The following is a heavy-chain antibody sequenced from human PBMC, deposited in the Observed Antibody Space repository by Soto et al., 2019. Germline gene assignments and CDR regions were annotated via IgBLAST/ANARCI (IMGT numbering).Heavy chain of an antibody. V-gene: IGHV3-33*01. CDR1: GFMFSNHG. CDR3: VRGDNWNDEASDY. Sequence: QVQLVESGGGLVQPGRSLRLSCAASGFMFSNHGMHWVRQAPGKGLEWVAVIWSDGNNRYYADSVKGRFTISRDNSKNTVYLQMNSRRAEDTAVYYCVRGDNWNDEASDYWGQGTLVTVSS. J-gene: IGHJ4*02. D-gene: IGHD1-1*01. CDR2: IWSDGNNR.